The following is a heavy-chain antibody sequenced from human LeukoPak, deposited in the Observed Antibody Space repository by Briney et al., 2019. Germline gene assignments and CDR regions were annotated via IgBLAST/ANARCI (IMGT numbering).Heavy chain of an antibody. CDR1: GGSISSYY. D-gene: IGHD2-2*02. V-gene: IGHV4-4*07. CDR3: ARDLQYCSSTSCYIAFDI. Sequence: PSKTLSLTCTVSGGSISSYYWSWIRQPAGKGLEWIGRIYTSGSTNYNPSLKSRVTMSVDTSKNQFSLKLSSVTAADTAVCYCARDLQYCSSTSCYIAFDIWGQGTMVTVSS. J-gene: IGHJ3*02. CDR2: IYTSGST.